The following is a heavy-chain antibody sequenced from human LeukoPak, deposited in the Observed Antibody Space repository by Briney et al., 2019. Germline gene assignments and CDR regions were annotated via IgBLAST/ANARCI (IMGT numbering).Heavy chain of an antibody. CDR3: AKDRGDYTVTVRGNFDY. D-gene: IGHD4-17*01. Sequence: GGSLRLSCAASGFTFDDYAMHWVRQAPGKGLEWVSGISWNSGSIGYADSVKGRFTISRDNAKNSLYLQMNSLRAEDTALYYCAKDRGDYTVTVRGNFDYWGQGTLVTVSS. V-gene: IGHV3-9*01. J-gene: IGHJ4*02. CDR1: GFTFDDYA. CDR2: ISWNSGSI.